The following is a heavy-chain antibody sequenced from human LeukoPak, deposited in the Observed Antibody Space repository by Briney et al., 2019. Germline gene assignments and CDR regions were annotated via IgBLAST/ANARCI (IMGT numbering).Heavy chain of an antibody. CDR3: AKKDLPTGSYTPFDH. J-gene: IGHJ4*02. D-gene: IGHD1-26*01. CDR1: GFTFSSYG. Sequence: GGSLRLSCAASGFTFSSYGIHWVRQPPGKGLEWVAFIRFDGSHKYYADSVKGRFIISRDNSKNTMFLQMNDPRAEDTGVYYCAKKDLPTGSYTPFDHWGRGTLVTVSS. V-gene: IGHV3-30*02. CDR2: IRFDGSHK.